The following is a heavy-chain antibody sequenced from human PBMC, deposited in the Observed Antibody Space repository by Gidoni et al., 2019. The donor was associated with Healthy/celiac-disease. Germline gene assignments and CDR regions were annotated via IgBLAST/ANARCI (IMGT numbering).Heavy chain of an antibody. CDR1: GFTSSSYA. J-gene: IGHJ4*02. D-gene: IGHD1-1*01. CDR2: ISGSGGST. CDR3: AKSLRAPTTTPYDY. V-gene: IGHV3-23*01. Sequence: EVQLLESGGGLVQPGGSLRLSCAASGFTSSSYAMSWVRQAPGKGLEWVSAISGSGGSTYYADSVKGRFTISRDNSKNTLYLQMNSLRAEDTAVYYCAKSLRAPTTTPYDYWGQGTLVTVSS.